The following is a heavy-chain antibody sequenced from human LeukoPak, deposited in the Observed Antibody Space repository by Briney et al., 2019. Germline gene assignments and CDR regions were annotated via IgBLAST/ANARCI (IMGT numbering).Heavy chain of an antibody. J-gene: IGHJ5*02. V-gene: IGHV4-34*01. CDR3: ASSFIVVVPAAIRDNWFDP. Sequence: SETLSLTCAVYGGSFSGYYWSWIRQPPGKGLEWIGEINHSGSTNYNPSLKSRVTISVDTSKNQFSLKLSSVTAADTAVYYCASSFIVVVPAAIRDNWFDPWGQGTLVTVSS. D-gene: IGHD2-2*01. CDR2: INHSGST. CDR1: GGSFSGYY.